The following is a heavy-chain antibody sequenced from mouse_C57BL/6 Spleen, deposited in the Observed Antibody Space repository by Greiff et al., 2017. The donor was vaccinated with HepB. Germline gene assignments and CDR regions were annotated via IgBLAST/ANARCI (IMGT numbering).Heavy chain of an antibody. V-gene: IGHV1-42*01. J-gene: IGHJ4*01. CDR1: GYSFTGYY. CDR2: INPSTGGT. Sequence: EVQLQQSGPELVKPGASVKISCKASGYSFTGYYMNWVKQSPEKSLEWIGEINPSTGGTTYNQKFKAKATLTVDKSSSTAYMQLKSLTSEDSAVYYCARLITTVVAPYAMDYWGQGTSVTVSS. CDR3: ARLITTVVAPYAMDY. D-gene: IGHD1-1*01.